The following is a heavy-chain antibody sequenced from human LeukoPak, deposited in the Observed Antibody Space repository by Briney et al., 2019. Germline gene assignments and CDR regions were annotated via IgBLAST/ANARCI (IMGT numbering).Heavy chain of an antibody. J-gene: IGHJ6*04. D-gene: IGHD3-10*01. V-gene: IGHV4-4*09. Sequence: SETLSLTCTVSGGSISSYYWSWIRQPPGKGLEWIGCIYTSGSTNYNPSLKSRVTISVDTSKNQFSLKLSSVTAADTAVYYCARLRYYGSGSLDVWGKGTTVTVSS. CDR2: IYTSGST. CDR1: GGSISSYY. CDR3: ARLRYYGSGSLDV.